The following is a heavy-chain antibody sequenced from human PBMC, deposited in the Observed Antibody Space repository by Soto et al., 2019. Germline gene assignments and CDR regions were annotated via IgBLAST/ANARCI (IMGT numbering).Heavy chain of an antibody. J-gene: IGHJ5*02. CDR2: VSDYNGNT. Sequence: QVQLVQSGAEVKKAGASVKVSCKASGYTFVSYVISWVRQAPGQGLEWMGWVSDYNGNTNYAQNLQGRVTMTTDTSTSTAYMELRSLRSDDTAVYYCARGSDTVTTDWFDPWGQGTLVTVS. CDR1: GYTFVSYV. D-gene: IGHD4-4*01. CDR3: ARGSDTVTTDWFDP. V-gene: IGHV1-18*01.